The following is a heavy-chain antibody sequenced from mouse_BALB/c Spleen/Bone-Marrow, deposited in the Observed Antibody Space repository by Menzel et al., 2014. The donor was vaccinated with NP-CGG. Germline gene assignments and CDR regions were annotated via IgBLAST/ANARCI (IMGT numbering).Heavy chain of an antibody. V-gene: IGHV1-31*01. Sequence: VQLQQSGPELVKPGAPVKISCKASGYSFTGYYMHWVKQSHVKSLEWIGRINPYNGATSYNQNFKDKASLTVDKSSSTAYMELHSLTSEDSAVYYCARGIYYGGYFDYWGQGTTLTVSS. CDR3: ARGIYYGGYFDY. J-gene: IGHJ2*01. CDR2: INPYNGAT. CDR1: GYSFTGYY. D-gene: IGHD1-1*01.